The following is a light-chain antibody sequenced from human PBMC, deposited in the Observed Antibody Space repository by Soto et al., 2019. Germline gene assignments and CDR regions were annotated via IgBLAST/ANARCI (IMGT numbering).Light chain of an antibody. CDR1: QSISSSY. V-gene: IGKV3-20*01. CDR3: QQYGGSPLT. J-gene: IGKJ1*01. CDR2: DAS. Sequence: EIVLTQSPCTLSLSPCERSTLSCRASQSISSSYLAWYQQKPGQAPRLLMYDASTRATGIPDRFSGSGSGTDFTLIISRLEPEDFAVYFCQQYGGSPLTFGQGTKVDIK.